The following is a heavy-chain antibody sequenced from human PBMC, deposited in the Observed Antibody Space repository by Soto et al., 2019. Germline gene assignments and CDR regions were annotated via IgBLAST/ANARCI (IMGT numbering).Heavy chain of an antibody. V-gene: IGHV4-4*02. CDR3: ARAAKGGEEPPIYYYMDV. CDR1: SGSISRSNW. D-gene: IGHD1-1*01. Sequence: SETLSLTCGVSSGSISRSNWWGWGRQPPGKGLEGIGEIYHSGSTNYNPSLKSRVTISVDKSKNQFSLKLSSVTAADTAVYYCARAAKGGEEPPIYYYMDVWGKGTTVTVSS. CDR2: IYHSGST. J-gene: IGHJ6*03.